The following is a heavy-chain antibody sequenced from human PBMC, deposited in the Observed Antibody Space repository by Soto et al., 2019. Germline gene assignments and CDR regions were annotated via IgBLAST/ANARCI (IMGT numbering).Heavy chain of an antibody. J-gene: IGHJ4*02. V-gene: IGHV3-30-3*01. D-gene: IGHD3-10*01. CDR2: ISYDGSNK. CDR3: GGGGVRGVMRAYDY. Sequence: QVQLVESGGGVVQPGRSLRLSCAASGFTFSSYAMHWVRQAPGKGLEWVAVISYDGSNKYYADSVKGRFTISRDNSKNALDRKMNSLRAEDTAVYYCGGGGVRGVMRAYDYWGQGTLVTVSS. CDR1: GFTFSSYA.